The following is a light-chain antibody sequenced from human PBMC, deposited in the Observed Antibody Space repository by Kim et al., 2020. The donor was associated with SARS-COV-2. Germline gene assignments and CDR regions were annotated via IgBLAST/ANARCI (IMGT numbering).Light chain of an antibody. CDR2: SND. Sequence: QRVTISCSGSRSNIGSKIVNWYQQLPGTAPKLLIYSNDYRPSGVPDRFSGSKSGTSASLDISGLQSEDEADYYCAAWDDSLNGSVFGGGTKVTVL. CDR3: AAWDDSLNGSV. J-gene: IGLJ3*02. V-gene: IGLV1-44*01. CDR1: RSNIGSKI.